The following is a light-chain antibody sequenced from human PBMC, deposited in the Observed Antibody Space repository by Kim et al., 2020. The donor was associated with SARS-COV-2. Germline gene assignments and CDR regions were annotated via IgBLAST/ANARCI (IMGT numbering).Light chain of an antibody. J-gene: IGKJ4*01. V-gene: IGKV1-27*01. CDR3: QKYNNVPLT. CDR2: GAS. Sequence: DIQMTQSPSSLSASVGDRVTITCRASEGTGDYVAWYQQKPGGLPTLLISGASIVEDGVPSRFSGSRSGTHYTLTITSLQPEDVATYYCQKYNNVPLTFGGGTKVDIK. CDR1: EGTGDY.